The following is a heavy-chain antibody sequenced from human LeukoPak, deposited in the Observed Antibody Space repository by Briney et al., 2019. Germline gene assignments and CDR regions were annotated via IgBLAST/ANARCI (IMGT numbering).Heavy chain of an antibody. D-gene: IGHD3-3*01. CDR1: GFTFGKYW. Sequence: GGSLRLSCVASGFTFGKYWVSWVRQAPGKGLEWVANIKLDGSEKNYVDSVKGRFTISRDNTKNSLYLQMNSLRAEDTAVFYCARDQYDTWSRRGNFDSWGQGTLVIVSS. V-gene: IGHV3-7*03. CDR2: IKLDGSEK. J-gene: IGHJ4*02. CDR3: ARDQYDTWSRRGNFDS.